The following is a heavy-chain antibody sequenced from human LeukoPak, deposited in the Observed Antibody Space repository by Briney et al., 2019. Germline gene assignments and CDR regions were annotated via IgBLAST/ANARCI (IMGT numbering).Heavy chain of an antibody. J-gene: IGHJ4*02. V-gene: IGHV3-7*01. Sequence: GGSLRLSCAVSGFTFSGFWMSWSRQAPGKGLEWVASINSDGSEGYYADVVKGRFTISRDNAKNTLYLQMNSLRAEDTAVYYCARDPIITMPNGYFDYWGQGTLVTVSS. CDR2: INSDGSEG. CDR1: GFTFSGFW. CDR3: ARDPIITMPNGYFDY. D-gene: IGHD3-10*01.